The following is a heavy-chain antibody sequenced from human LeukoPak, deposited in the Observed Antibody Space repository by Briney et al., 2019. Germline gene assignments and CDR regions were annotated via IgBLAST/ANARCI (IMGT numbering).Heavy chain of an antibody. CDR3: ARGGGSYYVVGFDY. D-gene: IGHD1-26*01. CDR2: IYYSGST. V-gene: IGHV4-30-4*01. Sequence: ASQTLSLTCTVSGGSISSGDYYWSWIRQPPGKGLEWIGYIYYSGSTYYNPSLKSRVTISVDTSKNQSSLKLSSVTAADTAVYYCARGGGSYYVVGFDYWGQGTLVTVSS. CDR1: GGSISSGDYY. J-gene: IGHJ4*02.